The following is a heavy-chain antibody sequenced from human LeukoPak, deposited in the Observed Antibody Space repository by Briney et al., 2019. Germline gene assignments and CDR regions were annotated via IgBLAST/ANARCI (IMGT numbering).Heavy chain of an antibody. J-gene: IGHJ4*02. CDR1: GFTFNTYT. D-gene: IGHD3-3*01. CDR3: ARRGLDLNSADYPIDY. Sequence: RTGGSLRLSCAASGFTFNTYTMNWVRQAPGKGLEWISYISSSSSTIYYADSVRGRFSISRDNSKDSVYLQMNSLRHDDTAVYYCARRGLDLNSADYPIDYWGQGTLVTVSS. V-gene: IGHV3-48*02. CDR2: ISSSSSTI.